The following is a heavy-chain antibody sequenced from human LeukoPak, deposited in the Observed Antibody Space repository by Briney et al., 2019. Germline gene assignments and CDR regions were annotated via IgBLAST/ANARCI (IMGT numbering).Heavy chain of an antibody. J-gene: IGHJ4*02. V-gene: IGHV3-23*01. CDR2: ISGSGGST. Sequence: GGSLRLSCAASGFTFSTYGMNWVRQSPGKGLEWVSAISGSGGSTYYADSVKGRFTISRDNSKNTLYLQMNSLRAEDTAVYYCAKALTAAAGTGYYYDSSGYGYWGQGTLVTVSS. D-gene: IGHD3-22*01. CDR3: AKALTAAAGTGYYYDSSGYGY. CDR1: GFTFSTYG.